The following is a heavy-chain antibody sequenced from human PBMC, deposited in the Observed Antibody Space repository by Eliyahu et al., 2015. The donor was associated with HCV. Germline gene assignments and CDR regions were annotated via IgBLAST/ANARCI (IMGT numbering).Heavy chain of an antibody. CDR2: IHYSGST. CDR1: GXSIPXYY. CDR3: ASGGGGIAVAGTGGWFDP. J-gene: IGHJ5*02. V-gene: IGHV4-59*01. D-gene: IGHD6-19*01. Sequence: QVQLQESGPGLVKPSETLSLTCIVXGXSIPXYYWSWIRQPPGKGLEWIGYIHYSGSTNYNPSLKSRVTISVDTSKNQFSLKLTSVTAADTAVYYCASGGGGIAVAGTGGWFDPWGQGTLVTVSS.